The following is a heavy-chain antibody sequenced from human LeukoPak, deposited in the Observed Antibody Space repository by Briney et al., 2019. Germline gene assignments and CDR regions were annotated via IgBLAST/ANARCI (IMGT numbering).Heavy chain of an antibody. J-gene: IGHJ4*02. D-gene: IGHD4-17*01. V-gene: IGHV4-34*01. CDR2: INLSGST. CDR3: ASRIYGDYAFFDY. Sequence: PSETLSLTCAVYGGSSSGYYWSWIRPPPGKGLEWMGEINLSGSTNYNPSFKGRVTISVDTSRNQCSLKLSSVTAADTAVYYCASRIYGDYAFFDYCGQGTLVTVSS. CDR1: GGSSSGYY.